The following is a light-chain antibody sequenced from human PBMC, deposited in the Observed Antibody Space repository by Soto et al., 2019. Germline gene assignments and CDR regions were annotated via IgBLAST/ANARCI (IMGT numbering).Light chain of an antibody. Sequence: DIVLTQSPGTLSLSPGQRATLSCRASQSVSSSSVAWYRQRPGQAPRLLSYDASNRATGIPARFSGSGSGTDFTLTISSLEPEDFAVYYCQQRSNWPPLTFGGGTKVDIK. CDR2: DAS. CDR1: QSVSSS. J-gene: IGKJ4*01. V-gene: IGKV3-11*01. CDR3: QQRSNWPPLT.